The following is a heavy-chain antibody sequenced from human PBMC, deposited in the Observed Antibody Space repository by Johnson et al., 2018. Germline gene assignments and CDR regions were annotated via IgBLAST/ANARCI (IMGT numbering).Heavy chain of an antibody. CDR2: ISSDEQSK. D-gene: IGHD2-21*02. V-gene: IGHV3-30*04. CDR3: VPEGPRHCVDY. J-gene: IGHJ4*02. Sequence: QVQLVQSGGGVVQXGRSLRLSCAASGFTFSTYAMHWVRQVPGRGLAWVAVISSDEQSKYYADYVKGRFTISRDNSRNTLYLQMTSLIPDDTAGYYCVPEGPRHCVDYWGQGTLVTVSS. CDR1: GFTFSTYA.